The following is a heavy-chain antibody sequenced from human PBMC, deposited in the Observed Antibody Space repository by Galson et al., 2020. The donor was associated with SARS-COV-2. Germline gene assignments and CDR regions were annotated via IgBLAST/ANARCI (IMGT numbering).Heavy chain of an antibody. J-gene: IGHJ4*02. Sequence: GESLKIPCAASGFSFRSYWMSWVRQAPGQGLEWVATIRDDGTENYYVDSVKGRFSISRDNAKNSLSLQMNSLRADDTAVYYCTGAVIPDYWGQGTLVTVSS. D-gene: IGHD3-16*02. CDR2: IRDDGTEN. CDR3: TGAVIPDY. CDR1: GFSFRSYW. V-gene: IGHV3-7*03.